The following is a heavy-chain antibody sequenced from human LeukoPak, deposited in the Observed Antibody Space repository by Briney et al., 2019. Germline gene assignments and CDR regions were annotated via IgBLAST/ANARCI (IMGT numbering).Heavy chain of an antibody. CDR2: IYTSGST. CDR3: ARHSTITAAGTLYYFDY. J-gene: IGHJ4*02. Sequence: TLSLTCTVSGGSISSGSYYWSWIRQPAGKGLEWVGRIYTSGSTNYNPSLKSRVTISVDTSKNQFSLKLSSVTAADTAVYYCARHSTITAAGTLYYFDYWGQGTLVTVSS. V-gene: IGHV4-61*02. CDR1: GGSISSGSYY. D-gene: IGHD6-13*01.